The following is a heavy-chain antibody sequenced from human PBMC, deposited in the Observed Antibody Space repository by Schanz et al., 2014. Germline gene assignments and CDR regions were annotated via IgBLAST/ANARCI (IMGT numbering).Heavy chain of an antibody. CDR3: ARRKSDYGGPRDWFDP. J-gene: IGHJ5*02. Sequence: VQLQESGPGLVKPSQTLSLTCTVSGGSISSAYWSWIRQHPGKGLEWIGDNSYYEASSYNPALRSRVALSLDTSKNQFSLSLLSVTAADTAVYFCARRKSDYGGPRDWFDPWGQGILVTVSS. CDR1: GGSISSAY. CDR2: NSYYEAS. D-gene: IGHD2-21*01. V-gene: IGHV4-31*03.